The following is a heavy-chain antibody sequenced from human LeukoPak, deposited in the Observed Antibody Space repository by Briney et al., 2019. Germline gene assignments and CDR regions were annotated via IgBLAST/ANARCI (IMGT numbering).Heavy chain of an antibody. CDR3: ARRYNWKAFDL. J-gene: IGHJ2*01. V-gene: IGHV3-23*01. Sequence: GGSLRLSCAASGFTFSADAMNWVRQAPGKGLEWVSTINYNGGSTYYADSVEGRFTISRGNSKNTLYLQMNSLRAEDTAIYYCARRYNWKAFDLWGRGTLVTVSS. D-gene: IGHD1-20*01. CDR1: GFTFSADA. CDR2: INYNGGST.